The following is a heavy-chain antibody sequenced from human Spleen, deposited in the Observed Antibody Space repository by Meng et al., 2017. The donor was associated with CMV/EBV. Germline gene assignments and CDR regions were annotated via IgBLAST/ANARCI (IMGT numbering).Heavy chain of an antibody. D-gene: IGHD3-22*01. Sequence: ASVKVSCKASGYTFTGHYIHWVRQAPGQGLEWMGWINPNSGFTNYAQKFQGRVTITKDTSFTTAYMDLSRLRSDDTAVYYCARDYYDSSGLPDYWGQGTLVTVSS. CDR2: INPNSGFT. CDR3: ARDYYDSSGLPDY. V-gene: IGHV1-2*02. J-gene: IGHJ4*02. CDR1: GYTFTGHY.